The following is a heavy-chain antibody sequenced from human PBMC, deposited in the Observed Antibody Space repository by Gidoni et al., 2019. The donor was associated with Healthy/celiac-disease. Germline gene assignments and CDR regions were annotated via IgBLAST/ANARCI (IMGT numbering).Heavy chain of an antibody. CDR1: GYTFPSYA. CDR3: ARGTDTAMVY. Sequence: QVQLVQSVAEVKKPRASVTVSCHASGYTFPSYAMHWVRQAPGQRLEWMGWINAGNGNTKYSQKFQGRVTITRDTSASTAYMELSSLRSEDTAVYYCARGTDTAMVYWGQGTLVTVSS. J-gene: IGHJ4*02. D-gene: IGHD5-18*01. V-gene: IGHV1-3*01. CDR2: INAGNGNT.